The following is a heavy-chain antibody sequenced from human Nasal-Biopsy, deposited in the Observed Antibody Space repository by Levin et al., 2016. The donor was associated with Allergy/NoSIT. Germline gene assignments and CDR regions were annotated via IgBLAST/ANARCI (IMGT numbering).Heavy chain of an antibody. CDR3: ARDGRRGSGNYHQYYKGMDV. CDR1: GYTFTSSG. Sequence: ASVKVSCKAFGYTFTSSGISWVRQAPGQGLEWMGWISTYNGNTNYAESLQDRISMTTDTSTNTAYMELRSLRSDDTAVYYCARDGRRGSGNYHQYYKGMDVWGQGTTVTVSS. D-gene: IGHD3-10*01. CDR2: ISTYNGNT. J-gene: IGHJ6*02. V-gene: IGHV1-18*04.